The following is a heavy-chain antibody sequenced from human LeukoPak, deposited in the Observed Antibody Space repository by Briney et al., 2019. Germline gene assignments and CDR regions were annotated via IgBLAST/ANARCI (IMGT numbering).Heavy chain of an antibody. V-gene: IGHV4-59*03. J-gene: IGHJ5*01. Sequence: PSETLSLTCTVSGGSIRSYFWSWIRQPAGKGLEWIGNIHYSGSSVYNPSLKSRGTISIDTSRRQFFLRLNSVTAADTAVYFCALAPNSNWFDFWGPGTLVTVSS. D-gene: IGHD2-8*01. CDR1: GGSIRSYF. CDR2: IHYSGSS. CDR3: ALAPNSNWFDF.